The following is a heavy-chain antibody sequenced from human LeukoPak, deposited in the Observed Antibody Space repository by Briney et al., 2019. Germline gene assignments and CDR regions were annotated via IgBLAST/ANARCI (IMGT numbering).Heavy chain of an antibody. CDR1: GYTFTSYD. CDR2: MNPNSGNT. V-gene: IGHV1-8*01. J-gene: IGHJ5*02. Sequence: ASVKVSCKASGYTFTSYDINWVRQATGQGLEWMGWMNPNSGNTGYAQKFQGRVTMTRNTSISTAYMELSSLRSEDTAVYYCVRGWRSSENWFDPWGQGTLVTVSS. CDR3: VRGWRSSENWFDP. D-gene: IGHD6-6*01.